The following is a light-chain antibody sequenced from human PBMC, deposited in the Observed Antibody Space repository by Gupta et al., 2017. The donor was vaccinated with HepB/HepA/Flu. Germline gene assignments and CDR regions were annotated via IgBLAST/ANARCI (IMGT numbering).Light chain of an antibody. Sequence: DIQMTQFPSSLSASVGDSVSITCRASQNIDYYLNWYQHKPGKAPKFLVYGATMVQSGVLSRFSASRHVTDFTLTSNNRQPEDFAIYYGQQSYNMLTFGRGTKLDIK. J-gene: IGKJ2*01. CDR2: GAT. V-gene: IGKV1-39*01. CDR3: QQSYNMLT. CDR1: QNIDYY.